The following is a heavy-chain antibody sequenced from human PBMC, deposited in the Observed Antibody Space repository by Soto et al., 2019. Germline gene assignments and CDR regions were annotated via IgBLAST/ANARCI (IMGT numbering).Heavy chain of an antibody. J-gene: IGHJ4*02. CDR1: GFTFSSYW. CDR2: INSDGSST. Sequence: EVQLVESGGGLVQPGGSLRVSCAASGFTFSSYWMHWVRQAPGKGLVWVSRINSDGSSTTYAVSVKGRFTISRDNAKNTLYLQMNSLRAADTAIYYCARRGAVAGLHDWGQGTLVTVSS. D-gene: IGHD6-19*01. CDR3: ARRGAVAGLHD. V-gene: IGHV3-74*03.